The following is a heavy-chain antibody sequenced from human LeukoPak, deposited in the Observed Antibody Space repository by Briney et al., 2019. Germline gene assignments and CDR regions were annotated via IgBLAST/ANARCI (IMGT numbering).Heavy chain of an antibody. CDR2: IRSSSSYI. Sequence: SGGSLRLSCAASGFTLSSYRMNWVRQAPGKGLEWVSSIRSSSSYIYYADSVKGRCTISRDNAKNSLYLQMNSLRAEDTAVYYCARDRRWELLINYFDYWGQGTLVTVSS. J-gene: IGHJ4*02. CDR1: GFTLSSYR. CDR3: ARDRRWELLINYFDY. V-gene: IGHV3-21*01. D-gene: IGHD1-26*01.